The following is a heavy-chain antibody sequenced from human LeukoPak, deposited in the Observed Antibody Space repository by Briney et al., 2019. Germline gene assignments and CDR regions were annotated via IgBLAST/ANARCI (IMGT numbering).Heavy chain of an antibody. CDR2: MCYTGRT. V-gene: IGHV4-61*05. D-gene: IGHD5-24*01. CDR3: TRITIHGNSDY. J-gene: IGHJ4*02. Sequence: SETLSLTCTVSGGSIINSGYYWGWIRQPPGKGLEWLGYMCYTGRTKYNPSLKSRVTFSLDMSKNQFSLKLDSVTAADTAMYYCTRITIHGNSDYWGQGTLVTVSS. CDR1: GGSIINSGYY.